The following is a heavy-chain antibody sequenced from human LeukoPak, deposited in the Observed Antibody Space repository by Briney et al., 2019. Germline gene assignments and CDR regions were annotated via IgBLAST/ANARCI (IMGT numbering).Heavy chain of an antibody. D-gene: IGHD1-26*01. CDR1: GFTFSSYD. CDR2: IGTAGDT. Sequence: GGSLRLSCAASGFTFSSYDMHWVRQATGKGLEWVSAIGTAGDTYYPGSVKGRFTISRENAKNSLYLQMNSLRAGDTAVYYCARGRTPGGGSPYYFDYWGQGTLVTVSS. V-gene: IGHV3-13*01. CDR3: ARGRTPGGGSPYYFDY. J-gene: IGHJ4*02.